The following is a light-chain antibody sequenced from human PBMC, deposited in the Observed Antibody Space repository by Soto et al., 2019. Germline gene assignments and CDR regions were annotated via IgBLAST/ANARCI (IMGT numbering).Light chain of an antibody. J-gene: IGKJ1*01. CDR1: QSISSY. CDR3: QQYNSYPWT. V-gene: IGKV1-39*01. Sequence: DIQMTQSPSSLSASVGDRVTITCLASQSISSYLNWYQQKPGKAPKLLIYAASSLQSGVPSRFSGSGSGTEFTLTISSLQPDDFATYYCQQYNSYPWTFGQGTKVDNK. CDR2: AAS.